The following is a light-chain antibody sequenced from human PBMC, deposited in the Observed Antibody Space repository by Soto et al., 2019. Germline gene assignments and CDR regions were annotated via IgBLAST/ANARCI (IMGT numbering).Light chain of an antibody. CDR2: GAS. Sequence: ELLMTQSPATLSVSPGEGLTLSCRASQSISRTLAWYQQRPGQAPRLLIYGASSRATGVPARFSVSGSGTELTITISSLQSEDGEVYDGQQYNDWPLTFGGGTKVDIK. J-gene: IGKJ4*01. CDR3: QQYNDWPLT. CDR1: QSISRT. V-gene: IGKV3-15*01.